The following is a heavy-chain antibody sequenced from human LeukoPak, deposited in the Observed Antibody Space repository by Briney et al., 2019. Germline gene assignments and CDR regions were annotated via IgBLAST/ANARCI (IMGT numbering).Heavy chain of an antibody. CDR1: GFTFSSYS. J-gene: IGHJ4*02. Sequence: GGSLRLSCAASGFTFSSYSMNWVRQAPGKGLEWVSSISSSSSYIYYADSVKGRFTISSDNAKNSLYLQMNSLRAEDTAVYYCASSYSSGWNDYWGQGTLVTVSS. D-gene: IGHD6-19*01. V-gene: IGHV3-21*01. CDR3: ASSYSSGWNDY. CDR2: ISSSSSYI.